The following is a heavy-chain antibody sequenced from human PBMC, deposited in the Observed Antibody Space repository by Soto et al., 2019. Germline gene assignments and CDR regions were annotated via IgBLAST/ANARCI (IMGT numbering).Heavy chain of an antibody. V-gene: IGHV3-30*18. CDR1: GFTFSSYG. J-gene: IGHJ4*02. CDR2: ISYDGSNK. CDR3: AKDPLSSSSPDFAY. Sequence: QVQLVESGGGVVQPGRSLRLSCAASGFTFSSYGMHWVRQAPGKGLEWVAVISYDGSNKYYADSVKGRFTISRDNSKNTLYLQVNSLRAEDTAVYYCAKDPLSSSSPDFAYWGQGTLVTVSS. D-gene: IGHD6-13*01.